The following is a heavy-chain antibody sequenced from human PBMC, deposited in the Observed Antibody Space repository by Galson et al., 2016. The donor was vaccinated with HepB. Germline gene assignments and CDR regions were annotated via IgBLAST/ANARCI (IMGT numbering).Heavy chain of an antibody. CDR2: INAGNGNT. D-gene: IGHD2-21*02. CDR3: ARERMVVTTIHRGGLGY. Sequence: SVKVSCKASGYTFTSYTMHWVRQAPGQRLEWMGWINAGNGNTKYSQKFQGRVIITRDTSARTAYMELRSLRSEDTPVYYCARERMVVTTIHRGGLGYWGQGTLVTVT. V-gene: IGHV1-3*01. J-gene: IGHJ4*02. CDR1: GYTFTSYT.